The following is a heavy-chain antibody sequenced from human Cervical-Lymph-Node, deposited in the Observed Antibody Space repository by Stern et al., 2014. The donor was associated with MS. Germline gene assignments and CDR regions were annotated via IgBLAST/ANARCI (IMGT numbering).Heavy chain of an antibody. CDR2: RTNVGIT. V-gene: IGHV3-53*01. CDR3: ARDTSSPERSDW. D-gene: IGHD1-1*01. CDR1: GFNVRRDY. J-gene: IGHJ4*02. Sequence: EVQLVESGGGVIQPGGTLRLSCTASGFNVRRDYMTWGRQARGKGLEWVSLRTNVGITFYTASVKGRFTISRDDSKNTVYLHMTSLRAEDTAMYYCARDTSSPERSDWWGQGTLVTVSS.